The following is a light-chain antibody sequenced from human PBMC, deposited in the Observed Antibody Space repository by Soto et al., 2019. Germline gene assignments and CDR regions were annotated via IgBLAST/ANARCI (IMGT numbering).Light chain of an antibody. CDR2: EGS. V-gene: IGLV2-23*01. CDR1: SSDVGSYNL. J-gene: IGLJ2*01. Sequence: QSALTQPASVSGSPGQSITISFTGTSSDVGSYNLVSWYQQHPGKAPKLMIYEGSKRPSGVSNRFSGSKSGNTASLTISGLQAEDEADYYFCSYAGSSTLVFGGGTKVTVL. CDR3: CSYAGSSTLV.